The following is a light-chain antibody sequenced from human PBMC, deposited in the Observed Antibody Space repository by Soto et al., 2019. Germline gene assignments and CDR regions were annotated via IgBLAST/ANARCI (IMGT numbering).Light chain of an antibody. CDR1: QSVSSSY. V-gene: IGKV3-20*01. CDR3: QQYGSSRTWT. J-gene: IGKJ1*01. CDR2: GAY. Sequence: EIELTHSPGTLSVSPWRRATLSCGASQSVSSSYLAWYQQKPGQATRLIIYGAYSRATGIPDTFSGSGSGTDFTLTISRLETEDFAVYDCQQYGSSRTWTCGQGTKVDIK.